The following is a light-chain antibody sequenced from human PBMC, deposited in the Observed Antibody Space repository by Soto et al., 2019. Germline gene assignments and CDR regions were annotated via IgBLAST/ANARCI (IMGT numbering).Light chain of an antibody. Sequence: QSVLTQPPSASGTPGQRVTISCSGSSSNIGSKYVYWYQQLPGTAPKLLMYRNNQRPSGVPDRFSGSKSGTSASLAISGLRSEDEAHYYCAAWDDSVGGPAFGGGTKRTVL. V-gene: IGLV1-47*01. CDR3: AAWDDSVGGPA. CDR1: SSNIGSKY. J-gene: IGLJ2*01. CDR2: RNN.